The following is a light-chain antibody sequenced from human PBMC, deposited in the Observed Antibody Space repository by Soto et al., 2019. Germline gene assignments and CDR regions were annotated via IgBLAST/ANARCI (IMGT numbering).Light chain of an antibody. CDR1: SSVVGSYNL. J-gene: IGLJ3*02. CDR2: EVS. V-gene: IGLV2-23*02. Sequence: QSVLTQPAFVSGSPGQSITISCTGTSSVVGSYNLVSWYQQHPGKAPKLMIYEVSKRPSGVSNRFSGSKSGNTASLTISGLQAEDEADYYCCSYAGSSTLVFGGGTQLTV. CDR3: CSYAGSSTLV.